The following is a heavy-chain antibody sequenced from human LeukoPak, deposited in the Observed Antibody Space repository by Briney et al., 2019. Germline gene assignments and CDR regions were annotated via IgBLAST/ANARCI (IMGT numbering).Heavy chain of an antibody. D-gene: IGHD3-22*01. Sequence: SETLSLTCTVPGGSISSYYWSWIRQPPGKGLEWIGYIYYSGSTNYNPSLKSRVTISVDTSKNQFSLKLSSVTAADTAVYYCARDRYYYDSSGYRFDYWGQGTLVTVSS. J-gene: IGHJ4*02. CDR3: ARDRYYYDSSGYRFDY. V-gene: IGHV4-59*01. CDR2: IYYSGST. CDR1: GGSISSYY.